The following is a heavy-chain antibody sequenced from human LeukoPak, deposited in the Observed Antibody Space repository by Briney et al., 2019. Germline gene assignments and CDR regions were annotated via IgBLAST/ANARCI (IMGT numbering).Heavy chain of an antibody. V-gene: IGHV1-24*01. D-gene: IGHD1-26*01. J-gene: IGHJ4*02. Sequence: ATLKVSCKVSGYTLTELYMHWVRQAPGKGLEWIGDFYPGDGATFYAPNIQGRVTMTEDTSNDSAYMQMTSLTSDATAVYYSATRPTGYSGSYYFDYWGQGTLVTVSS. CDR3: ATRPTGYSGSYYFDY. CDR1: GYTLTELY. CDR2: FYPGDGAT.